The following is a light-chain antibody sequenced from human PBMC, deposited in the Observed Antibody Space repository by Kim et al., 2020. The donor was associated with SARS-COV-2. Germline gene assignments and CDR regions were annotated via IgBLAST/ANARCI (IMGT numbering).Light chain of an antibody. CDR2: SND. CDR1: SSNIGSNA. Sequence: QSVLTQPPSASGTPGQRVTISCSGGSSNIGSNAVNWYQQLPGTSPKLLIYSNDQRPSGVPDRFSGSKSGTSGSLAIRGLQSEDEADYYCAAWDDSLNVLFGTGTQVTVL. V-gene: IGLV1-44*01. CDR3: AAWDDSLNVL. J-gene: IGLJ1*01.